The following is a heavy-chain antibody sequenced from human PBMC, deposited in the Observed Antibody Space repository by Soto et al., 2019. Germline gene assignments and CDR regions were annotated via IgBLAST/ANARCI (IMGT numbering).Heavy chain of an antibody. J-gene: IGHJ5*02. V-gene: IGHV3-43*01. D-gene: IGHD3-3*01. Sequence: PGGSLRLSCAASGFTFDDYTMHWVRQAPGKGPEWVSLISWDGGSTYYADSVKGRFTISRDNSKNSLYLQMNSLRTEDTALYYCAKDWSYDFGYHWGQGTLVTVSS. CDR2: ISWDGGST. CDR3: AKDWSYDFGYH. CDR1: GFTFDDYT.